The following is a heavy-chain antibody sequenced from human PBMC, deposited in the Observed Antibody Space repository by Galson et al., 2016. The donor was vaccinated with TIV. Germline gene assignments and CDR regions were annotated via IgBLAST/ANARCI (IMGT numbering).Heavy chain of an antibody. CDR2: IHQHGSEK. CDR1: GFTFSTYW. CDR3: ARDYGGRSGWEFDP. D-gene: IGHD3-3*01. Sequence: SLRLSCAASGFTFSTYWMSWVRQAPGKGLEWVANIHQHGSEKFYVDSVKGRFTISRDNAKNSLYLQMNSLRAEDTAVYYCARDYGGRSGWEFDPWGQGTLVAVSS. J-gene: IGHJ5*02. V-gene: IGHV3-7*01.